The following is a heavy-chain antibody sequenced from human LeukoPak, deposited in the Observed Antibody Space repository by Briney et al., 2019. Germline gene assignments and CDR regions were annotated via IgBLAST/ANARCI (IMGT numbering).Heavy chain of an antibody. Sequence: GASVKVSCKASGYTFTSYGISWVRRAPGQGLEWMGWISAYNGNTNYAQKLQGRVTMTTDTSTSTAYMELSSLRSEDTAVYYCARDSAVSSAGYWGQGTLVTVSS. CDR3: ARDSAVSSAGY. J-gene: IGHJ4*02. CDR1: GYTFTSYG. CDR2: ISAYNGNT. D-gene: IGHD6-13*01. V-gene: IGHV1-18*01.